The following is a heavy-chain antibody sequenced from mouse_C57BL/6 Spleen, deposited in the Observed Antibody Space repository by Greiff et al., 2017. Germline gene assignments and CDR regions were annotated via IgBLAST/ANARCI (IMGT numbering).Heavy chain of an antibody. CDR3: ARDGYSKGAMDY. CDR2: INPYNGDT. Sequence: EVQLQQSGPELVKPGDSVKISCKASGYSFTGYFMNWVMQSHGKSLEWIGRINPYNGDTFYNQKFKGKATLTVDKSSSTAHMELRSLTSEDSAVYYCARDGYSKGAMDYWGQGTSVTVSS. J-gene: IGHJ4*01. D-gene: IGHD2-5*01. V-gene: IGHV1-20*01. CDR1: GYSFTGYF.